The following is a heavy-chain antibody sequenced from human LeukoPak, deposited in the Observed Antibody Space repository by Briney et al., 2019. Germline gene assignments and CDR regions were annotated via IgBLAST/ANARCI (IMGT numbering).Heavy chain of an antibody. D-gene: IGHD3-9*01. CDR2: IWYGGST. J-gene: IGHJ3*02. CDR3: ARDRTTILSSFDI. V-gene: IGHV3-33*01. Sequence: PGGSLRLSCAASGFTFSNYGMHWVRQAPGKGLEWVAGIWYGGSTYYTDSVKGRITISRDNSKNTLYLQMNTLGAEDTAVYYCARDRTTILSSFDIWGQGTMVTVSS. CDR1: GFTFSNYG.